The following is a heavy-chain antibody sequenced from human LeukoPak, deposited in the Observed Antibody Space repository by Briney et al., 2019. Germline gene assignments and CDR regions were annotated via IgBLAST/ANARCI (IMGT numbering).Heavy chain of an antibody. CDR1: GFTFSSSA. Sequence: GGSLRLSCAASGFTFSSSAMSWVRQAPGKGLEWVSSISGSGSGGSTYYADSVKGRFTISRDNPKNTLYLQMNSLIAEDTAVYYCAKSGYNRFDYWGQGTRVTVSS. CDR3: AKSGYNRFDY. D-gene: IGHD5-24*01. CDR2: ISGSGSGGST. J-gene: IGHJ4*02. V-gene: IGHV3-23*01.